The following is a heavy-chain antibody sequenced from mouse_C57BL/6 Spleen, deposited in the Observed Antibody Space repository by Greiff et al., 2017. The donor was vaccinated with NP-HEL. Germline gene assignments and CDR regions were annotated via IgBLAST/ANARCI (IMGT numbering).Heavy chain of an antibody. CDR2: IDPSDSEP. V-gene: IGHV1-52*01. CDR1: GYTFTSYW. CDR3: ARGGTTG. Sequence: QVQLQQSGAELVRPGSSVKLSCKASGYTFTSYWMHWVKQRPIQGLEWIGNIDPSDSEPHYNQKFKDKATLTVDKSSRTAYMQLSSLTSEDSAVYYCARGGTTGWGQGTLVTVSA. D-gene: IGHD1-1*01. J-gene: IGHJ3*01.